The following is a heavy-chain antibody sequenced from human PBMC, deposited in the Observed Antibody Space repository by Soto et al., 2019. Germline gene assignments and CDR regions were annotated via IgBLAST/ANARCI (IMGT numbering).Heavy chain of an antibody. V-gene: IGHV1-18*01. D-gene: IGHD3-22*01. CDR2: ISAYNGNT. J-gene: IGHJ4*02. CDR1: GYTFTSYG. CDR3: ARVYLLGFSNMIVLTRWGDY. Sequence: ASVKVSCKASGYTFTSYGISWVRQAPGQGLEWMGWISAYNGNTNYAQKLQGRVTMTTDTSTSTAYMELRSLRSDDTAVYYCARVYLLGFSNMIVLTRWGDYWGQAILVTVS.